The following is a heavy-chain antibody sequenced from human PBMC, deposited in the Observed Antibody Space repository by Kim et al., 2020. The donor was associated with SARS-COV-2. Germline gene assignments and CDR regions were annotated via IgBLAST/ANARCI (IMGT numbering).Heavy chain of an antibody. CDR2: IYPGDSDT. V-gene: IGHV5-51*01. CDR3: ARCSRYFDWFDAFDI. CDR1: GYSFTSYW. Sequence: GESLKISCKGSGYSFTSYWIGWVRQMPGKGLEWMGIIYPGDSDTRYSPSFQGQVTISADKSISTAYLQWSSLKASDTAMYYCARCSRYFDWFDAFDIWGQGTMVTVSS. J-gene: IGHJ3*02. D-gene: IGHD3-9*01.